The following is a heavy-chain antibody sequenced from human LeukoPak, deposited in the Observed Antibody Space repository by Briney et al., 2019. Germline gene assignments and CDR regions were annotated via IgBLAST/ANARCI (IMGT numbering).Heavy chain of an antibody. Sequence: SQTLSLTCTVSGGSISSGSYYWSWIRQLAGKGLEWIGRIYTSGSTNYNPSLKSRVTISVDKSKNQFSLKLSSVTAADTAVYYCARESGIAAAGTRDAFDIWGQGTMVTVSS. CDR2: IYTSGST. D-gene: IGHD6-13*01. V-gene: IGHV4-61*02. CDR1: GGSISSGSYY. CDR3: ARESGIAAAGTRDAFDI. J-gene: IGHJ3*02.